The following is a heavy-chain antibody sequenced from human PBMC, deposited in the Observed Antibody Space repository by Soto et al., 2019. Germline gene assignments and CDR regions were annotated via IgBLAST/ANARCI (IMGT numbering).Heavy chain of an antibody. CDR3: ARMREWGRTCRYAGGY. CDR2: IYSGGST. Sequence: EVQLVESGGGLVQPGGSLRLSCAASGFTVSSNYMSWVRQAPGKGLEWVSVIYSGGSTYYADSVKGRFTISRDNSKNTLYLQMNRLRAEDTAVYYCARMREWGRTCRYAGGYWGQGTLVTVSS. CDR1: GFTVSSNY. J-gene: IGHJ4*02. D-gene: IGHD3-3*01. V-gene: IGHV3-66*01.